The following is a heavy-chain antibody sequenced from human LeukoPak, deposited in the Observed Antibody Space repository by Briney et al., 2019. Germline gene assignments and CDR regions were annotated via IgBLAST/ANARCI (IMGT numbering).Heavy chain of an antibody. D-gene: IGHD1-26*01. V-gene: IGHV3-23*01. CDR3: AKDQDSGSYFNDAFDI. J-gene: IGHJ3*02. CDR1: GFIFSIYA. CDR2: ISGSGGST. Sequence: GGSLRLSCAASGFIFSIYAMSWVRQAPGKGLEWVSAISGSGGSTYYADSVKGRLTISRDNSKNTLYLRMNSLRAEDTAVYYCAKDQDSGSYFNDAFDIWGQGTMVTVSS.